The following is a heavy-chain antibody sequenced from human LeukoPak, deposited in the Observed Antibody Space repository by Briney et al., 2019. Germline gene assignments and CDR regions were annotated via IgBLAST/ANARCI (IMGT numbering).Heavy chain of an antibody. CDR2: ISFDGRNK. CDR3: AKEKYRGYSYGSGDY. D-gene: IGHD5-18*01. V-gene: IGHV3-30*18. Sequence: GGSLRLSCAASGFTFSYYEMNWVRQAPGKGLEWVAVISFDGRNKYFADSVKGRFTISRDNSKNTLYLQMNSLRAEDTAVYYCAKEKYRGYSYGSGDYWGQGTLVTVSS. CDR1: GFTFSYYE. J-gene: IGHJ4*02.